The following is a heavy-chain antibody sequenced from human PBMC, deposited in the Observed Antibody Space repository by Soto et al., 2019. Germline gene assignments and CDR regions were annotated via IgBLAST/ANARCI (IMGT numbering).Heavy chain of an antibody. CDR3: ATDLRDEIAFLNY. CDR2: FDPEDREA. Sequence: GASVKVSGKVSGYTLTELSMHWVRPAPGKGIEWMGGFDPEDREATYAQKFQSRVTMTEDTSTDTAYMELSSLRSEDTAVYYFATDLRDEIAFLNYWGQGTLVTFSS. D-gene: IGHD3-16*01. V-gene: IGHV1-24*01. J-gene: IGHJ4*02. CDR1: GYTLTELS.